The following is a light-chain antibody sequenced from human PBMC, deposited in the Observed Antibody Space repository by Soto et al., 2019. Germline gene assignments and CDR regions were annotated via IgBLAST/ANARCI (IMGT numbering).Light chain of an antibody. V-gene: IGKV3-15*01. CDR1: QSVSSN. CDR2: GAS. J-gene: IGKJ4*01. CDR3: QQYKNWPPLT. Sequence: EIVMTQSPDSLSVSLGERATLSCRASQSVSSNLAWYQQKPGQAPRLLIYGASTRATGVPGRFSGSGSGTEFTLTISSLQSEDFAVYYCQQYKNWPPLTFGGGTKVAIK.